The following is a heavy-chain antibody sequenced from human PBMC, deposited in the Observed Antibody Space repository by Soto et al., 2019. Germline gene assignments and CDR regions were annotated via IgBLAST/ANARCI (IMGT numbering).Heavy chain of an antibody. CDR2: IFPSDSDT. V-gene: IGHV5-51*01. J-gene: IGHJ5*02. CDR1: GYRFTSYW. D-gene: IGHD3-22*01. CDR3: ARKDKSGYFNWFDP. Sequence: GESLKISCRTSGYRFTSYWIAWVRQMPGKGLEWMGIIFPSDSDTRYSPSFQGQVTISADRSTSTVFLQWAGLKASDTAVYFCARKDKSGYFNWFDPWGQGTLVTVSS.